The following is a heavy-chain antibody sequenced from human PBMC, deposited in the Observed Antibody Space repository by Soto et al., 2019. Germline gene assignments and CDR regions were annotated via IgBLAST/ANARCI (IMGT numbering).Heavy chain of an antibody. D-gene: IGHD5-12*01. CDR1: GFTFSSYS. CDR3: ASLREGATNTFGGDLKHHQH. V-gene: IGHV3-21*01. Sequence: GGSLRLSCAASGFTFSSYSMNWVRQAPGKGLEWVSSISSSSSYIYYADSVKGRFTISRDNAKNSLYLQMNSLRAEDTAVYYCASLREGATNTFGGDLKHHQHWRQRTFDIVSS. CDR2: ISSSSSYI. J-gene: IGHJ1*01.